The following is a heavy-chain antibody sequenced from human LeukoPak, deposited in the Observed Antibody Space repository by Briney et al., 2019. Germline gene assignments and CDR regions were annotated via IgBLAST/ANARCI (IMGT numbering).Heavy chain of an antibody. CDR1: GGSISSSSYY. J-gene: IGHJ3*02. CDR3: ARGPPDCSSTSCYAFDAFDI. CDR2: MYSSGST. V-gene: IGHV4-39*07. D-gene: IGHD2-2*01. Sequence: NPSETLSLTCTVSGGSISSSSYYWGWIRQPPGKGLEWIGSMYSSGSTYYNPSLKSRVTISVDTSNNQFSLKLSSVTAADTAVYYCARGPPDCSSTSCYAFDAFDIWGQGTMVTVSS.